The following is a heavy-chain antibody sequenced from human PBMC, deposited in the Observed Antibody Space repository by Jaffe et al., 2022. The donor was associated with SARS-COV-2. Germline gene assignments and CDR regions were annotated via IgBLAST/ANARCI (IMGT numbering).Heavy chain of an antibody. CDR1: GFSFGNYA. D-gene: IGHD2-15*01. CDR2: ISYDGNNK. Sequence: QVQLVESGGGVVQPGRSLRLSCAASGFSFGNYAMHWVRQPPGKGLEWVALISYDGNNKYYEDSVRGRFTISRDNSANTLYLQMNSLRAEDTAVYYCAKDGFCRGGSCYPNFFDSWGQGALVTVSS. J-gene: IGHJ4*02. V-gene: IGHV3-30*18. CDR3: AKDGFCRGGSCYPNFFDS.